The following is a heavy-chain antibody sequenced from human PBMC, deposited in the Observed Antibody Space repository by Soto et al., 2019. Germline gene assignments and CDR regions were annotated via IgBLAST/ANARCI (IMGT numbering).Heavy chain of an antibody. D-gene: IGHD3-16*01. V-gene: IGHV4-59*01. CDR1: GGSIGFNY. J-gene: IGHJ4*02. CDR2: IYNDGST. Sequence: QVQLQESGPGLVKPSETLSLTCTVSGGSIGFNYWSWLRQPPGKGPEWIGYIYNDGSTNYNPSLQCRVTMSVDTYKNQFSLRLTFVTAADTAVYYCARGGNFQNYWGQGTLVTVSS. CDR3: ARGGNFQNY.